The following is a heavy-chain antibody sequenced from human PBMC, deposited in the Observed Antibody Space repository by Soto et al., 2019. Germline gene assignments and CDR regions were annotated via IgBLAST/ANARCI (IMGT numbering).Heavy chain of an antibody. D-gene: IGHD6-19*01. CDR1: GFTFDDYA. Sequence: DVQLVESGGGLVQPGRSLRLSCAASGFTFDDYARHWVRQAPGKGLEWVSGISWNSGSIGYADSVKGRFTISRDNAQNSLYLQMKSLRTEDTALYYCAKATHSSGWYPLDYWGQGTLVTVSS. CDR3: AKATHSSGWYPLDY. J-gene: IGHJ4*02. V-gene: IGHV3-9*01. CDR2: ISWNSGSI.